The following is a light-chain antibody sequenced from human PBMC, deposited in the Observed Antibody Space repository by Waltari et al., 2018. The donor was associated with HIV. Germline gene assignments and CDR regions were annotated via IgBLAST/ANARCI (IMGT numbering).Light chain of an antibody. Sequence: SSELTHPPSVSVSPGQTARITCSGDELAKPFPYWYQHKPGQAPVLVIYKDSERPSGIPERFSGSSSGTTVTLIISGVQAEDEADYFCQSADTSGIYSRVVFGGGTKVTVL. CDR3: QSADTSGIYSRVV. J-gene: IGLJ2*01. V-gene: IGLV3-25*03. CDR2: KDS. CDR1: ELAKPF.